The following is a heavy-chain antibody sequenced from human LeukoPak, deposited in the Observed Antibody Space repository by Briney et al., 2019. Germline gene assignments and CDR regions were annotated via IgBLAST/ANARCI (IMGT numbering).Heavy chain of an antibody. CDR2: INAGNGNT. Sequence: ASVKVSCKASGYTFTSYAMHWVRQAPGQRLEWMGWINAGNGNTKYSQKFQGRVTITRDTSASTAYMELSSLRSEDTAVYYCASRGITHYYDSSGYLPDGPEYFQHWGQGTLVTVSS. D-gene: IGHD3-22*01. CDR1: GYTFTSYA. V-gene: IGHV1-3*01. CDR3: ASRGITHYYDSSGYLPDGPEYFQH. J-gene: IGHJ1*01.